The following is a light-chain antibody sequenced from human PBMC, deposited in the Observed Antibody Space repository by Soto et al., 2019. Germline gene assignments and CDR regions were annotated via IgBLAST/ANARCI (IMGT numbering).Light chain of an antibody. CDR3: QQYNSLSSVS. V-gene: IGKV1-5*03. CDR1: QSITNW. Sequence: DIQLTQSPSTLSASVGDRVTITCRASQSITNWLAWYQQKPGKAPKVLIHMASSLKSGVPSRFSGSGSGTEFTLTITSLQPDDSATHYCQQYNSLSSVSFGGGTKVEI. J-gene: IGKJ4*01. CDR2: MAS.